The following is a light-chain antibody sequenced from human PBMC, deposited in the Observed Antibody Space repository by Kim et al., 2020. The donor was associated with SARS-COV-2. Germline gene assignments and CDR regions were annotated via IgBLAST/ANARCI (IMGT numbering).Light chain of an antibody. Sequence: QSITISCTETSSGVGGCEYVSCYQQHPGKAPTLVLYEVGIPPPGVSIRFSGSKSGNTASLTISGLQAEDEADYYCSSYIRGSTNYVFGTGTKVTVL. J-gene: IGLJ1*01. CDR3: SSYIRGSTNYV. V-gene: IGLV2-14*01. CDR2: EVG. CDR1: SSGVGGCEY.